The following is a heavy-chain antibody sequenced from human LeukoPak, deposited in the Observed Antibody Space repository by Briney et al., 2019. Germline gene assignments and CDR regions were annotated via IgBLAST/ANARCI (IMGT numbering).Heavy chain of an antibody. D-gene: IGHD6-13*01. V-gene: IGHV1-24*01. Sequence: ASVKVSCKVSGYTLTESSMHWVRQAPGKGLEWMGGFDPEDGETIYAQKFQGRVTMTEDTSTDTAYMELSSLRSEDTAVYYCATPPPAAGTRPYYYYYGMDVWGQGTTVTVSS. CDR2: FDPEDGET. CDR1: GYTLTESS. J-gene: IGHJ6*02. CDR3: ATPPPAAGTRPYYYYYGMDV.